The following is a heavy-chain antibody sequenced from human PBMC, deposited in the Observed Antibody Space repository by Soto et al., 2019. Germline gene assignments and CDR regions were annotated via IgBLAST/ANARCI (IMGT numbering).Heavy chain of an antibody. V-gene: IGHV4-39*01. D-gene: IGHD5-12*01. CDR1: GGSISSSSYY. J-gene: IGHJ6*03. CDR2: IYYSGST. CDR3: ARQLVGYDRSSYMDV. Sequence: SETLSLTCTVYGGSISSSSYYWGWIRQPPGKGLEWIGSIYYSGSTYYNPSLKSRVTISVDTSKNQFSLKLSSVTAADTAVYYCARQLVGYDRSSYMDVWGQGATVTVSS.